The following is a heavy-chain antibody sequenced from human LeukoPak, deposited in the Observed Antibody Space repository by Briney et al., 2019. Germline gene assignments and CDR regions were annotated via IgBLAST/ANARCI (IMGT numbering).Heavy chain of an antibody. CDR2: THNSGST. V-gene: IGHV4-30-4*01. CDR1: AGSITSHDYY. CDR3: AREGHDFWSGSRGWFDP. J-gene: IGHJ5*02. D-gene: IGHD3-3*01. Sequence: SETLSLTCTVSAGSITSHDYYWSWVRQAPGKGLEWIGYTHNSGSTFYNPSLKSRFTISVDTSKNQFSLKVRSVTATDTAVYYCAREGHDFWSGSRGWFDPWGPGTLVTVSS.